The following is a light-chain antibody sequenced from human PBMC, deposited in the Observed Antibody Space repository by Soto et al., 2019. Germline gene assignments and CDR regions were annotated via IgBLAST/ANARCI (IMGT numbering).Light chain of an antibody. Sequence: QSVLTQPRSVSGSPGQSVTISCTGTSSDVGAYNYVSWYQQYPGKAPKLLIYDVTKRPSGVPDRFSGSKSGNTASLTISGLQAEDEADYYCCSYPILFGGGTKLTVL. CDR3: CSYPIL. V-gene: IGLV2-11*01. CDR1: SSDVGAYNY. J-gene: IGLJ2*01. CDR2: DVT.